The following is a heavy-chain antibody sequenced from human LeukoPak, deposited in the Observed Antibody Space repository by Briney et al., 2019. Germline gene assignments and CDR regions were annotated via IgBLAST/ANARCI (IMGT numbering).Heavy chain of an antibody. CDR1: GFTVNHNY. CDR2: IYSGGST. V-gene: IGHV3-53*01. J-gene: IGHJ6*03. CDR3: ARDRGTVTTGCYYYYYMDV. Sequence: GGSLRLPCAAAGFTVNHNYKSWVRQAPGKGLEWVSVIYSGGSTYYAHSVNARLTISRDNSKNPLYLQMNSLSDEDAAVYHCARDRGTVTTGCYYYYYMDVWGKGTTVSVPS. D-gene: IGHD4-17*01.